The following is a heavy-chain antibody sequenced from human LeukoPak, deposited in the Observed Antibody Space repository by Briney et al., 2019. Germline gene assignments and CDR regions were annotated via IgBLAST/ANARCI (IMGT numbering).Heavy chain of an antibody. D-gene: IGHD3-10*01. V-gene: IGHV3-23*01. CDR2: IYDSGDAT. J-gene: IGHJ4*02. CDR3: ATVFAYDGSGSSDY. Sequence: AGGSLRLSCAASGFTFSSYAMSWVRQAPGKGLEWVSAIYDSGDATHYADSVRGRFTISRDNSKNTLYLQMNSLRADDTAVYYCATVFAYDGSGSSDYWDQGALVTVSS. CDR1: GFTFSSYA.